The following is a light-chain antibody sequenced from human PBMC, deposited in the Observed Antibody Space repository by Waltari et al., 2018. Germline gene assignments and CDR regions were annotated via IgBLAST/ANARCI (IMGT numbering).Light chain of an antibody. CDR3: SSYTSSSIWV. CDR2: DVS. V-gene: IGLV2-14*03. Sequence: QSALTQPRSVSGSPGQSITISCTGTSSDVGGYNYVSWYQQHPGKAPKLMIYDVSNRPSGVSNRFSGSKSGNTASLTISWLQAEDEADYYCSSYTSSSIWVFGGGTKLTVL. CDR1: SSDVGGYNY. J-gene: IGLJ3*02.